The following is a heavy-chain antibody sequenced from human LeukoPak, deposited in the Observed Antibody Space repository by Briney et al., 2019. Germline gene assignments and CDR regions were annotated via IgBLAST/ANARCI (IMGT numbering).Heavy chain of an antibody. Sequence: PGGSLRLSCAASGFTFSSYWMSWVRQAPGKGLEWVSAISGSGGSTYYADSVKGRFTISRDNSKNTLYLQMNSLRAEDTAVYYCAKLTGPYWYFDLWGRGTLVTVSS. V-gene: IGHV3-23*01. J-gene: IGHJ2*01. CDR3: AKLTGPYWYFDL. D-gene: IGHD3-9*01. CDR1: GFTFSSYW. CDR2: ISGSGGST.